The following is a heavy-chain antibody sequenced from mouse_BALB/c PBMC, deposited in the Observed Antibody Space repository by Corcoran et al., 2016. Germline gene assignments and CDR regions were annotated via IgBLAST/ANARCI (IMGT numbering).Heavy chain of an antibody. CDR2: ISYDGSNK. D-gene: IGHD2-13*01. CDR1: GFTFSSYG. V-gene: IGHV5-17*01. CDR3: AKDAYGDYVEAFVI. J-gene: IGHJ3*01. Sequence: VQLVESGGGVVQPGRSLRLSCAASGFTFSSYGMHWVRQAPGKGLEWVAVISYDGSNKYYADSVKGRFTIYRDNSKNTLYRKMNSLRAESTAVYYWAKDAYGDYVEAFVIWGQGTMVTVSS.